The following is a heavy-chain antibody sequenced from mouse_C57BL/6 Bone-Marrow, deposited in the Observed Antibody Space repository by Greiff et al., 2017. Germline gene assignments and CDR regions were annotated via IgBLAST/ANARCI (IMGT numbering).Heavy chain of an antibody. CDR3: AYSDYFDY. CDR1: GYAFRSSW. J-gene: IGHJ2*01. V-gene: IGHV1-82*01. CDR2: IYPGDGDT. D-gene: IGHD2-12*01. Sequence: LVESGPELVKPGASVKISCKASGYAFRSSWMNWVKQRPGKGLEWIGRIYPGDGDTNYNGKFKGKATLTADKSSSTAYMHLSSVTSEDSAVYFYAYSDYFDYWGQGTTLTISS.